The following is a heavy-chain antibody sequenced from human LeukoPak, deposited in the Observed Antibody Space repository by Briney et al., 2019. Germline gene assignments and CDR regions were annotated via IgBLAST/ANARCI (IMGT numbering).Heavy chain of an antibody. CDR1: GGSISSYY. Sequence: SETLSLTCTVAGGSISSYYWSWLRQPPGKGLEWIGYIYYSGSTNYNPSLKSRVTISVDTSKNQFSLKLSSVTAADTAVYYCARQGGGFWYFDLWGRGTLVTVSS. CDR2: IYYSGST. J-gene: IGHJ2*01. D-gene: IGHD6-25*01. V-gene: IGHV4-59*08. CDR3: ARQGGGFWYFDL.